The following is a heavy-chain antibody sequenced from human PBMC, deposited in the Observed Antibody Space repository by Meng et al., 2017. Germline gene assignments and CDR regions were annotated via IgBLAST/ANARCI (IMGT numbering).Heavy chain of an antibody. CDR2: VSDGGYN. CDR1: GGSFSGHY. CDR3: ARNRYDRSTHVFDP. D-gene: IGHD3-22*01. V-gene: IGHV4-34*10. Sequence: QVQLQESGPGLVKASETLSLTCTVYGGSFSGHYWSWIRQAPGEGLEWIGEVSDGGYNKYNPALKSRVTVSGDTSKNEVSLKLISVTAADTAVYYCARNRYDRSTHVFDPWGQGTLVTVSS. J-gene: IGHJ5*02.